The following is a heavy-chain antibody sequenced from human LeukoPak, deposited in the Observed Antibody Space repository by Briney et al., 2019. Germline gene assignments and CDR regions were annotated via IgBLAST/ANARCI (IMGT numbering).Heavy chain of an antibody. CDR1: GFTFDDYA. J-gene: IGHJ4*02. V-gene: IGHV3-9*01. Sequence: GRSLRLSCAASGFTFDDYAMHWVRQAPGKGLEWVSGIRWNSGSIGYADSVKGRFTISRDNAKNSLYLQMNSLRAEDTALYYCAKDLFGSSWYYFDYWGQGTLVTVSS. D-gene: IGHD6-13*01. CDR2: IRWNSGSI. CDR3: AKDLFGSSWYYFDY.